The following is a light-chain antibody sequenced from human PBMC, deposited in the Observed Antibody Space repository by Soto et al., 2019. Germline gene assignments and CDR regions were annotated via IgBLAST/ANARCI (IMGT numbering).Light chain of an antibody. V-gene: IGKV3-15*01. CDR1: QSVSST. CDR2: GAS. Sequence: EIVMTQSPDTLSVSPGERATLFCRASQSVSSTVAWYQQRPGQAPRLLIYGASTRATGIPARFSGSGSGTEFTLTISSLQSEDFAVYYCQQYNDWLTFGGGTKGEIK. J-gene: IGKJ4*01. CDR3: QQYNDWLT.